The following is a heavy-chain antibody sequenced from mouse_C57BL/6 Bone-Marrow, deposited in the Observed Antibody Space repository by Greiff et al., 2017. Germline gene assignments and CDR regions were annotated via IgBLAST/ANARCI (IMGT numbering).Heavy chain of an antibody. CDR1: GFTFSSYA. CDR2: ISSGGDYI. J-gene: IGHJ1*03. V-gene: IGHV5-9-1*02. D-gene: IGHD4-1*01. CDR3: TRTGTWDWYCDV. Sequence: EVKLMESGEGLVKPGGSLKLSCAASGFTFSSYAMSWVRQTPEKRLEWVAYISSGGDYIYYADTVKGRFTISRDNARNTLYLQMSSLKSEDTAMYYCTRTGTWDWYCDVGGTGTTVTVSS.